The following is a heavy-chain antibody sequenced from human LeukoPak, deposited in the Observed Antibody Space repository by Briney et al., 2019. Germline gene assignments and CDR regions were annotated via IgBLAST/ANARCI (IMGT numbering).Heavy chain of an antibody. V-gene: IGHV4-34*01. CDR3: ARRSSSQPPNY. Sequence: PSETLSLTCAVYGGSFSGYYWSWIRQPPGKGLEWVGSMSYSGSTYYNPSLKSRVTISVDTSKNQFSLKLSSVTAADTAVYYCARRSSSQPPNYWGQGTLVTVSS. D-gene: IGHD6-13*01. J-gene: IGHJ4*02. CDR1: GGSFSGYY. CDR2: MSYSGST.